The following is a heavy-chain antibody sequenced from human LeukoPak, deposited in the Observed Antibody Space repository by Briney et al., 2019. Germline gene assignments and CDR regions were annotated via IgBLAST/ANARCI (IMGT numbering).Heavy chain of an antibody. D-gene: IGHD4-11*01. Sequence: PGGSLRLSCAASGFTFSSYAISWVRQAPGKGLEWVSSISSSSSYIYYADSVKGRFTISRDNAKNSLYLQMNSLRAEDTAVYYCARGQSAVTPDYWGQGTLVTVSS. V-gene: IGHV3-21*01. CDR2: ISSSSSYI. CDR1: GFTFSSYA. J-gene: IGHJ4*02. CDR3: ARGQSAVTPDY.